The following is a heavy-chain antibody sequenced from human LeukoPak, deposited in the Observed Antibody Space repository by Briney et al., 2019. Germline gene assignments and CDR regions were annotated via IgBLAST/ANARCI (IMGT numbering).Heavy chain of an antibody. CDR3: AGVPTEGNI. CDR2: INLDTGDR. CDR1: GYTFIGYY. J-gene: IGHJ3*02. Sequence: ASVKVSCKTSGYTFIGYYMHWVRQAPGQGLEWMGWINLDTGDRNNAQKFQGRVTMTTDTSTSTAYMELRSLRSDDTAVYYCAGVPTEGNIWGQGTMVTVSS. V-gene: IGHV1-2*02. D-gene: IGHD4-17*01.